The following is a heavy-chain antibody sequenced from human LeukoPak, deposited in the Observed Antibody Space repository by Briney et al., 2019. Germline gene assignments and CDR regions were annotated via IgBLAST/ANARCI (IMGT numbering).Heavy chain of an antibody. CDR2: IYYSGST. CDR3: ARGAPTGYYDSSGYLVDY. V-gene: IGHV4-39*07. D-gene: IGHD3-22*01. CDR1: GGSISSSSYY. Sequence: SETLSLTCTVSGGSISSSSYYWGWIRQPPGKGLEWIGSIYYSGSTYYNPSLKSRVTISVDTSKNQFSPKLSSVTAADTAVYYCARGAPTGYYDSSGYLVDYWGQGTLVTVSS. J-gene: IGHJ4*02.